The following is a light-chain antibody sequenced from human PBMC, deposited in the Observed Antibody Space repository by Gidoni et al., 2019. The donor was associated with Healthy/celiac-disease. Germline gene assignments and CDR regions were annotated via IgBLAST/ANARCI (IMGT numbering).Light chain of an antibody. CDR2: EGS. J-gene: IGLJ2*01. V-gene: IGLV2-23*01. CDR1: SSDVGSDTL. Sequence: QSALTQPASVSGSPGPSITISCTGTSSDVGSDTLVSWYQQHPGKAPNLMIYEGSKRPSGVSNRFSGSKSGNTASLTISGLQAEDEADYYCCSYAGSSTSVVFGGGTKLTVL. CDR3: CSYAGSSTSVV.